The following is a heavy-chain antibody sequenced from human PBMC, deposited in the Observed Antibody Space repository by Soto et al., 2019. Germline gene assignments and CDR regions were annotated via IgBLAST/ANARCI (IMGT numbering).Heavy chain of an antibody. J-gene: IGHJ6*02. CDR1: GYSFSSYG. Sequence: ASVKVSCKASGYSFSSYGITWVRQAPGQGLEWLGWISPYNNEKKYAQRQKGKITMTTDTTTRTAYINNRSKRTDDTAIYYCARGGYYDSSGARNYHYYGMDVWG. CDR2: ISPYNNEK. D-gene: IGHD3-22*01. CDR3: ARGGYYDSSGARNYHYYGMDV. V-gene: IGHV1-18*01.